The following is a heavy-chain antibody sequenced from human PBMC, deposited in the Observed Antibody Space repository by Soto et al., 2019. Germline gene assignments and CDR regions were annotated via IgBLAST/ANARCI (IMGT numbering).Heavy chain of an antibody. V-gene: IGHV3-15*01. CDR1: GFTFSNAW. J-gene: IGHJ4*02. Sequence: EVQLVESGGGLVKPGGSLRLSCAASGFTFSNAWMTWVRKAPRKGLEWVGRVKSKTDGGTIDYAAPVKDRFTISRDDSKNTHYLQMNSLKTEDTAVYYCIGTYSGSSMRFDYWGQGTLVTVSS. D-gene: IGHD5-12*01. CDR3: IGTYSGSSMRFDY. CDR2: VKSKTDGGTI.